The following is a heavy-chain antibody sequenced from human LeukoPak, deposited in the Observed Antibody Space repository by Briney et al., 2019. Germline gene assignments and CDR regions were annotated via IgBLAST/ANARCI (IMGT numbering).Heavy chain of an antibody. D-gene: IGHD4-23*01. CDR1: GYTFTSYG. CDR3: ARGDYGGGFDY. J-gene: IGHJ4*02. CDR2: ISSYNGDT. V-gene: IGHV1-18*01. Sequence: ASVKVSCKSSGYTFTSYGIIWVRQAPGQGLEWIGWISSYNGDTKYAQKVQGRVTVTTDTSTSTAYMELRSLSLDDTAMYYCARGDYGGGFDYWGQGTLVTVSS.